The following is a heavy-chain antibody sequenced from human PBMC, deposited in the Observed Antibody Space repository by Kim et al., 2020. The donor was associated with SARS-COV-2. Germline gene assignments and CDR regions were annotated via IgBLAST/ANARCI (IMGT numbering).Heavy chain of an antibody. J-gene: IGHJ4*02. CDR1: GYDFLSYH. D-gene: IGHD1-26*01. Sequence: ASVKVSCKTSGYDFLSYHIHWVRQAPGQGLQWMGITYPTAGSTTFAQGFQGRVTVTSDTSTAAVYMEVTALGSEDTAIYYCARELSTTGGFDFWGQGTLVTVSS. V-gene: IGHV1-46*01. CDR3: ARELSTTGGFDF. CDR2: TYPTAGST.